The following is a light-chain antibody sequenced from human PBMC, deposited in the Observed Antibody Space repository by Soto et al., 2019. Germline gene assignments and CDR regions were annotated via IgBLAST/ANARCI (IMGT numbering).Light chain of an antibody. CDR1: QGISSY. CDR3: QQLNSYPPT. V-gene: IGKV1-9*01. J-gene: IGKJ5*01. CDR2: AAS. Sequence: IQLTQSPSSLSASVGDRVTITCRASQGISSYLAWYQQKPGKAPKLLIYAASTLQSGVPSRFSGSGTGTDFTLTISSLQPEYFATYYCQQLNSYPPTFGQGTRLEIK.